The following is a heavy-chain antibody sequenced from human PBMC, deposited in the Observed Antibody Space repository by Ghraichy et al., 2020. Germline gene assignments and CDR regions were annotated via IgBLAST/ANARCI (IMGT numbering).Heavy chain of an antibody. V-gene: IGHV5-51*01. J-gene: IGHJ4*02. D-gene: IGHD6-19*01. Sequence: GGSLRLSCKGSGYSFTSYWIGWVRQMPGKGLEWMGIIYPGDSDTRYSPSFQGQVTISADKSISTAYLQWSSLKASDTAMYYCARREVAVASLDWGQGTLVTVSS. CDR2: IYPGDSDT. CDR1: GYSFTSYW. CDR3: ARREVAVASLD.